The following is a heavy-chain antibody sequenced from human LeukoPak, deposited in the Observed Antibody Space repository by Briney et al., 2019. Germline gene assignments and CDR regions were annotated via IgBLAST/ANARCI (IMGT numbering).Heavy chain of an antibody. CDR3: ARGRADSSSWYRAFDI. CDR1: GGSFSSYY. D-gene: IGHD6-13*01. J-gene: IGHJ3*02. V-gene: IGHV4-34*01. Sequence: SETLSLTCAVYGGSFSSYYWSWIRQPPGKGLEWIGEINHSGSTNYNPSLKSRVTISVDTSKNQFSPKLSSVTAADTAVYYCARGRADSSSWYRAFDIWGQGTMVTVSS. CDR2: INHSGST.